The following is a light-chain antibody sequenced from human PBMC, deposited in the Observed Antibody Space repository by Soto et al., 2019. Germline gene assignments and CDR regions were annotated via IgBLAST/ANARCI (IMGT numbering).Light chain of an antibody. V-gene: IGKV1-5*01. CDR1: QSISTS. J-gene: IGKJ2*03. Sequence: DIQMTQSPSTLSASVGDRVTITCRARQSISTSLAGYQQKPGKAPKLLIYDASSLESGVPSRFSGSGSGTEFTLTISSLQPVDFATYYCQPLNVYYSVGQGTKLEIK. CDR3: QPLNVYYS. CDR2: DAS.